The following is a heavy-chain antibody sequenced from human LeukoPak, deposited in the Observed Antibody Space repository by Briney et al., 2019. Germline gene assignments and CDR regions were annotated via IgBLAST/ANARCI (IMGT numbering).Heavy chain of an antibody. J-gene: IGHJ4*02. D-gene: IGHD2/OR15-2a*01. Sequence: PGGSLRLSCAASGFTFSNYAMNWVRQAPGKGLEWVSAISGSGGSTYYADSVKGRFTISRDNSKNTLYLQMNSLRAEDTAVYYCRYFFPHIDYWGQGTLVTVSS. CDR1: GFTFSNYA. CDR2: ISGSGGST. CDR3: RYFFPHIDY. V-gene: IGHV3-23*01.